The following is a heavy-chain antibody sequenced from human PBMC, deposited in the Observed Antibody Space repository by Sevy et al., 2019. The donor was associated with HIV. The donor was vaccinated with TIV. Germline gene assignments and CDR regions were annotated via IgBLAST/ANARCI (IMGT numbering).Heavy chain of an antibody. CDR3: ARSGYYHDLDY. Sequence: SETLSLTCTVSGDSISSHHYWSWVRQPPGKGLEWIGYMYNSGSSNYNPSLKGRVTISVDTSKSQVSLQLSSVTAADTAVYYCARSGYYHDLDYWGQGTLVTVSS. CDR2: MYNSGSS. CDR1: GDSISSHHY. J-gene: IGHJ4*02. D-gene: IGHD3-22*01. V-gene: IGHV4-59*11.